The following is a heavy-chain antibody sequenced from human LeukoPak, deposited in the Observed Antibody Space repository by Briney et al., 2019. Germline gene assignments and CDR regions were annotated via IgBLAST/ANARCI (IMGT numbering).Heavy chain of an antibody. CDR1: GAPITRYY. CDR2: IYYTGSA. CDR3: ARDKVVPAAINWFDP. Sequence: SETLSLTCTVSGAPITRYYWSWIRQPPGKGLEWIGYIYYTGSANYNPSLKSRVSISVDTSKNQFSLKLSSVTAADTAVYYCARDKVVPAAINWFDPWGQGTLVTVSS. J-gene: IGHJ5*02. V-gene: IGHV4-59*12. D-gene: IGHD2-2*01.